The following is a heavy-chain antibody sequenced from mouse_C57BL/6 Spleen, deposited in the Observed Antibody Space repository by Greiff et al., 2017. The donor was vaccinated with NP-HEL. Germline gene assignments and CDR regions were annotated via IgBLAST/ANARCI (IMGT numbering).Heavy chain of an antibody. CDR2: IYPRSGNT. J-gene: IGHJ2*01. D-gene: IGHD2-14*01. Sequence: QVQLKESGAELARPGASVKLSCKASGYTFTSYGISWVKQRTGQGLEWIGEIYPRSGNTYYNEKFKGKATLTADKSSSTAYMELRSLTSEDSAVYFCAGGIGNPPYWGQGTTLTVSS. CDR1: GYTFTSYG. CDR3: AGGIGNPPY. V-gene: IGHV1-81*01.